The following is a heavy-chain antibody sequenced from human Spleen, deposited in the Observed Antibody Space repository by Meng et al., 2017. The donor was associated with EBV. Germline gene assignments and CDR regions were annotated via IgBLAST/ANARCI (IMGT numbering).Heavy chain of an antibody. CDR2: IYNSGST. CDR1: GGSIKRRNG. D-gene: IGHD3-16*01. J-gene: IGHJ4*02. V-gene: IGHV4-4*02. CDR3: ASGGGVDALGDY. Sequence: PEPAMPAGTRALTCACPGGSIKRRNGWSWGRQPTGKGLEWIGEIYNSGSTNYNPSLKSRVTISVDKSKNQFSLKLRSVTAADTAVYYCASGGGVDALGDYWGQGTLVTVSS.